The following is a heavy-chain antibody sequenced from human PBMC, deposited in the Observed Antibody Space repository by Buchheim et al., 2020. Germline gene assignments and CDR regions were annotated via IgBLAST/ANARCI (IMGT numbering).Heavy chain of an antibody. CDR2: IKQDGSEK. CDR1: GLTFSSYW. CDR3: AREGISWLRGGFDP. D-gene: IGHD3-10*01. J-gene: IGHJ5*02. Sequence: EVQLVESGGGLVQPGGSLRLSCAASGLTFSSYWMSWVRQAPGMGLEWVANIKQDGSEKHYVDSVKGRFTISRDNAKSSLFLQMNSLRVEDTAVYYCAREGISWLRGGFDPWGQGTL. V-gene: IGHV3-7*01.